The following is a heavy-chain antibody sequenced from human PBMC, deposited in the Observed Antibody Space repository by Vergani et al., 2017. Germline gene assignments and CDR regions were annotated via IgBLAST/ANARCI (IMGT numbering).Heavy chain of an antibody. CDR1: GGSFSGYY. CDR3: ARGRCIAARPPSSRSCYYYYFMDV. D-gene: IGHD6-6*01. Sequence: QVQLQQWGAGLLKPSETLSLTCAVYGGSFSGYYWSWIRQPPGKGLEWIGEINNSGSTNYNPSLKSRVTISVDTSKNQFSLKLSSVTAADTAVYYCARGRCIAARPPSSRSCYYYYFMDVWGKGTTVTVSS. J-gene: IGHJ6*03. V-gene: IGHV4-34*01. CDR2: INNSGST.